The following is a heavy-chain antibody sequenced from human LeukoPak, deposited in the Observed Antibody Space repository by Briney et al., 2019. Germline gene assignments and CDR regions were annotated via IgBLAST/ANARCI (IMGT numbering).Heavy chain of an antibody. V-gene: IGHV3-9*01. CDR3: AKDTYSSSLMGFDY. CDR2: ISWNGNSI. CDR1: GFTFDDYA. Sequence: GGSLRLSCAASGFTFDDYAMHWVRQAPGKGLEWVSGISWNGNSIGYADSVKGRFTISRDNAKNSLYLQMNSLRAEDTALYYCAKDTYSSSLMGFDYWGQGTLVTVSS. J-gene: IGHJ4*02. D-gene: IGHD6-6*01.